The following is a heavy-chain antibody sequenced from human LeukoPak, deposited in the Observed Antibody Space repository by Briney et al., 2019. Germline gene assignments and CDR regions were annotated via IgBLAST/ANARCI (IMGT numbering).Heavy chain of an antibody. CDR3: AKDRRGSTSMADY. J-gene: IGHJ4*02. D-gene: IGHD2-2*01. CDR2: IRYDGSNK. Sequence: GGSLRLSCAASGFTFDDYGMSWVRQAPGKGLEWVAFIRYDGSNKYYADSVKGRFTISRDNSKNTLYLQMNSLRAEDTAVYYCAKDRRGSTSMADYWGQGTLVTVSS. CDR1: GFTFDDYG. V-gene: IGHV3-30*02.